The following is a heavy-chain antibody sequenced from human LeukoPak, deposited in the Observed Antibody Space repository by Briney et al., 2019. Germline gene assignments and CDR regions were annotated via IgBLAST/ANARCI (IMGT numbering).Heavy chain of an antibody. CDR3: AKVKNYYYYYMDV. V-gene: IGHV3-23*01. J-gene: IGHJ6*03. CDR2: ISTTGGTT. Sequence: PGGSLRLSCAASGLTFSSYGMSWVRQAPGRGLEWVSAISTTGGTTYYADSVKGRFTISRDNSKNTLYLQMSSLRAEDTAVYYCAKVKNYYYYYMDVWGKGTTVTVSS. CDR1: GLTFSSYG.